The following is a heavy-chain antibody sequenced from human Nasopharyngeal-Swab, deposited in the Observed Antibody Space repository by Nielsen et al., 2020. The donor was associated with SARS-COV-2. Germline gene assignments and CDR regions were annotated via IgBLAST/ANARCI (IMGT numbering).Heavy chain of an antibody. J-gene: IGHJ4*02. CDR3: ARDRWGMLPTH. CDR2: IYYSGLT. CDR1: GDSISSEGYY. D-gene: IGHD4/OR15-4a*01. Sequence: SETLSLTCAVSGDSISSEGYYWNWIRPPPWKGLEWIGYIYYSGLTDYNPSLKSQVSISRSTSKNQFSLKVTSVTAADTAVFYCARDRWGMLPTHWGQGILVTVSS. V-gene: IGHV4-30-4*01.